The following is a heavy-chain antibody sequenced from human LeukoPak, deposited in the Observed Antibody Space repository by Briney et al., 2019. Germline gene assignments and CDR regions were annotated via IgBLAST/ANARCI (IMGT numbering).Heavy chain of an antibody. J-gene: IGHJ6*03. CDR1: GGTFSSYA. V-gene: IGHV1-2*02. CDR3: ARDAGYYNYYMDV. Sequence: ASVKVSCKASGGTFSSYAISWVRQAPGQGLEWMGWINPNNGGTKYAQKFQGRVTMTRDTSITTAYMELSRLRSDDSAVYYCARDAGYYNYYMDVWGTGTPVTISS. CDR2: INPNNGGT.